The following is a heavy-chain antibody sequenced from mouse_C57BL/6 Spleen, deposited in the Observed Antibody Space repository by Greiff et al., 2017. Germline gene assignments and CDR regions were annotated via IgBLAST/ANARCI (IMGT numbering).Heavy chain of an antibody. V-gene: IGHV1-64*01. J-gene: IGHJ3*01. CDR3: ARRGYYDEGN. CDR1: GYTFTSYW. CDR2: IHPISGST. Sequence: QVQLQQPGAELVKPGASVKLSCKASGYTFTSYWMHWVKQRPGQGLEWIGMIHPISGSTNYNEKFKSKATLTVDKSSSTAYMQLSSLTSEDSAVYYCARRGYYDEGNWGQGTLVTVSA. D-gene: IGHD2-3*01.